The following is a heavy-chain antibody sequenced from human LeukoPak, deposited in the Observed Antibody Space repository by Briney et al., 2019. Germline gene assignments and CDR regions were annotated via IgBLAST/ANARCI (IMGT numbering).Heavy chain of an antibody. CDR1: GGSISSYY. J-gene: IGHJ4*02. V-gene: IGHV4-59*08. Sequence: SETPSLTCTVSGGSISSYYWSWIRQPPGKGLEWIGYIYYSGSTNYNPSLKSRVTISVDTSKNQFSLKLSSVTAADTAVYYCARHVQLWLNFDYWGQGTLVTVSS. D-gene: IGHD5-18*01. CDR3: ARHVQLWLNFDY. CDR2: IYYSGST.